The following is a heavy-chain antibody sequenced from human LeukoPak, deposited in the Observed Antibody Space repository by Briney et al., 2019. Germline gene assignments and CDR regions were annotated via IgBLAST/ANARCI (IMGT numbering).Heavy chain of an antibody. Sequence: SETLSLTCTVSGGSISSYYWSWIRQPPVKRLEWIGYIYYSGSTSYNPSLKSRVTISVDTSKNQISLKLSSVTAADTAVYYCARDLGVMVRAFDIWGQGTMVTVSS. CDR3: ARDLGVMVRAFDI. CDR1: GGSISSYY. D-gene: IGHD5-18*01. J-gene: IGHJ3*02. CDR2: IYYSGST. V-gene: IGHV4-59*01.